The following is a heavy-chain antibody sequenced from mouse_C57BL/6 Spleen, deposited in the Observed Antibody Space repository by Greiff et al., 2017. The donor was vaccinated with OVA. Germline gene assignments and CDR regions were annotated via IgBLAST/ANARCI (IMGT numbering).Heavy chain of an antibody. V-gene: IGHV1-52*01. J-gene: IGHJ2*01. CDR3: ARRYGSSRGYFDY. D-gene: IGHD1-1*01. CDR2: IDPSDSET. Sequence: QVQLQQSGAELVRPGSSVKLSCKASGYTFTSYWMHWVKQRPIQGLEWIGNIDPSDSETHYNQKFKDKATLTVDKSSSTAYMQLSSLTSEDSAVYYCARRYGSSRGYFDYWGQGTTLTVSS. CDR1: GYTFTSYW.